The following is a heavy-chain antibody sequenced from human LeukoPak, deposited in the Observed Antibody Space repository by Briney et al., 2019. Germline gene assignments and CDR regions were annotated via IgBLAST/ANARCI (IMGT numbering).Heavy chain of an antibody. CDR2: IDSRGST. D-gene: IGHD4-23*01. CDR1: GGSISSYY. Sequence: SETLSLTCTVSGGSISSYYWTWIRQAAGKGLEWIGRIDSRGSTYYNPSLRSRITISLDTSKNQFSLTLSSVTAADTAMYYCASGNGGSSEFDYWGQGTLVTVSS. J-gene: IGHJ4*02. V-gene: IGHV4-4*07. CDR3: ASGNGGSSEFDY.